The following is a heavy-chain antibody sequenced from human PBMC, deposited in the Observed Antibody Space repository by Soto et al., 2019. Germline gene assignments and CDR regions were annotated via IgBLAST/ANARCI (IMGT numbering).Heavy chain of an antibody. Sequence: SVKVSCKASGGTFSSYAISWVRQAPGQGLEWMGGIIPIFGTANYAQKFQGRVTITADESTSTAYMELSSLKSEDTAVYYCARDRGRLRYFDWLTDYYYGMDVWG. D-gene: IGHD3-9*01. CDR1: GGTFSSYA. CDR2: IIPIFGTA. J-gene: IGHJ6*02. V-gene: IGHV1-69*13. CDR3: ARDRGRLRYFDWLTDYYYGMDV.